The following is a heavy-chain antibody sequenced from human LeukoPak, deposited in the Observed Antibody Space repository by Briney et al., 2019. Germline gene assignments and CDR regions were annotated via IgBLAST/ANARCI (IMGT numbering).Heavy chain of an antibody. Sequence: GGSLRLPCAASGFTFSSYSMNWVRQAPGKGLEWISSISSSSSYIYYADSVKGRFTISRDNAKNSLYLQMNSLRAEDTAVYYCARDYSSSWTPDYWGQGTLVTVSS. CDR3: ARDYSSSWTPDY. CDR1: GFTFSSYS. CDR2: ISSSSSYI. V-gene: IGHV3-21*01. J-gene: IGHJ4*02. D-gene: IGHD6-13*01.